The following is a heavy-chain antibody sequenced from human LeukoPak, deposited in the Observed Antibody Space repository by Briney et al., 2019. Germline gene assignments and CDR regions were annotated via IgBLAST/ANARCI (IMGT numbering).Heavy chain of an antibody. CDR2: ISAYNGNT. D-gene: IGHD3-3*01. J-gene: IGHJ6*03. CDR1: GYTFTSYG. Sequence: ASVKVSCKASGYTFTSYGISWVRQAPGQGLEWMGWISAYNGNTNYAQKLQGRVTMTTDTSTSTAYMELRSLRSDDTVVYYCARVSSITIFGVVTFMDVWGKGTTVTVSS. CDR3: ARVSSITIFGVVTFMDV. V-gene: IGHV1-18*01.